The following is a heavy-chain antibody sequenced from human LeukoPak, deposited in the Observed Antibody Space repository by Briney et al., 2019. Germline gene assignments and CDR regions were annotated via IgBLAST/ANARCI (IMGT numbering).Heavy chain of an antibody. J-gene: IGHJ4*02. Sequence: GGSLRLSCAASGFTYSNAWMSWVRQVPGKGLEWVGRIKSKTDGGTTDYAAPVKGRFTISRDDSKNTLYLQMNSLKTEDTAVYYCTTTSYNWNDRLDYWGQGTLVTVSS. CDR2: IKSKTDGGTT. D-gene: IGHD1-1*01. CDR1: GFTYSNAW. CDR3: TTTSYNWNDRLDY. V-gene: IGHV3-15*01.